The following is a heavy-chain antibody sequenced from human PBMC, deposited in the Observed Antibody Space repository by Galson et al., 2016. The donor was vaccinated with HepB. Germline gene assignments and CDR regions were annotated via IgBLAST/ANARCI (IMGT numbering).Heavy chain of an antibody. J-gene: IGHJ6*02. Sequence: SETLSLTCAVYGGSFSGYNWTWIRQPPGKGLEWIGEIHHSGGPIYNPSLKSRITMSVDTSKNQLSLSLRSVTAADTAMYYCARPRSGPVGGNYYMDVWGQGTTVTISS. CDR1: GGSFSGYN. CDR3: ARPRSGPVGGNYYMDV. CDR2: IHHSGGP. D-gene: IGHD6-19*01. V-gene: IGHV4-34*01.